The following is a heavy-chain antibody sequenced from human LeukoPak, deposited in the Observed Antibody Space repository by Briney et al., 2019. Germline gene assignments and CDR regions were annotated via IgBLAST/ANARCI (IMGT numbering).Heavy chain of an antibody. CDR1: GGSISSYY. Sequence: SETLSLTCTVSGGSISSYYWSWIRQPAGKGLEWIGRIYTSGSTNYNPSLKSRVTMSVDTSKSQFSLKLSSVTAADTAVYYCARLTQAGDYYYGMDVWGQGTTVTVSS. V-gene: IGHV4-4*07. D-gene: IGHD6-19*01. J-gene: IGHJ6*02. CDR3: ARLTQAGDYYYGMDV. CDR2: IYTSGST.